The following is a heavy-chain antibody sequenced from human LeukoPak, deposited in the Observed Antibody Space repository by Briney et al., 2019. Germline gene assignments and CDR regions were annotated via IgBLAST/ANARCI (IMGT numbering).Heavy chain of an antibody. CDR1: GYTFTGYY. Sequence: ASVKVSCKASGYTFTGYYIHWVRQAPGQGLEWMGRINPNSGGTNYAQKFQGRVTITADESTSTAYMELSSLRSEDTAVYYCARTLAVAGRVRYFDYWDQGTLVTVSS. CDR3: ARTLAVAGRVRYFDY. J-gene: IGHJ4*02. CDR2: INPNSGGT. V-gene: IGHV1-2*06. D-gene: IGHD6-19*01.